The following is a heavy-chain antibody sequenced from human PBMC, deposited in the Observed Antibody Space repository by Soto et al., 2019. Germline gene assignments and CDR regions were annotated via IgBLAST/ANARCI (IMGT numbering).Heavy chain of an antibody. CDR1: GFTLSDYW. CDR2: VKKDGSDK. D-gene: IGHD3-16*01. V-gene: IGHV3-7*04. Sequence: EVQLVESGGGLVQPGGSLRLTCAASGFTLSDYWMSWVRQAPGKGLEWVANVKKDGSDKYYVDSVKGRFTISRDNAKNSLYLQMNSLRAGDTAVYYCARGGGNFDPWGQGTLVTVSS. CDR3: ARGGGNFDP. J-gene: IGHJ5*02.